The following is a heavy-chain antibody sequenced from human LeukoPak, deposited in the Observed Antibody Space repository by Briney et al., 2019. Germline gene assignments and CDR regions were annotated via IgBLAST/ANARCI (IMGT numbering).Heavy chain of an antibody. CDR1: GGTFSSYA. CDR3: ARGAGDIVVVPAAWSPYFDY. J-gene: IGHJ4*02. Sequence: ASVKVSCKASGGTFSSYAISWVRQAPGQGPEWMGGIIPIFGTANYAQKFQGRVTITADKSTSTAYMELSSLRSEDTAVYYCARGAGDIVVVPAAWSPYFDYWGQGTLVTVSS. D-gene: IGHD2-2*01. CDR2: IIPIFGTA. V-gene: IGHV1-69*06.